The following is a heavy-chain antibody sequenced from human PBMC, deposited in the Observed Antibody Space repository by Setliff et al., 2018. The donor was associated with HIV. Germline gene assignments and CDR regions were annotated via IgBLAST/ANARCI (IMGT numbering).Heavy chain of an antibody. J-gene: IGHJ5*02. CDR2: INHSGST. Sequence: LSLTCAVYGGYFSGFYWTWIRQPPGKGLEWVGEINHSGSTKYNPSLKRRVTMSVDTSKNQFSLKLTSVTAADTAVYYCARGLGYKGWFDPWGQGTLVTVSS. V-gene: IGHV4-34*01. CDR1: GGYFSGFY. CDR3: ARGLGYKGWFDP. D-gene: IGHD1-20*01.